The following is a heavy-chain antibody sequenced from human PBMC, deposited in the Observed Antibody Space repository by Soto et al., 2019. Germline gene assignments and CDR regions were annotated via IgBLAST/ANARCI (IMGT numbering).Heavy chain of an antibody. CDR3: AKGRGAFYDTSGAFDY. D-gene: IGHD3-22*01. Sequence: DVQLVESGGGLVQPGRSLRLSCAASGFTFDDYAMHWVRQAPGKGLQWVAGVTWNSDSMGYGDSVKGRFTISRDNAKNSLYLQMNSLRPEDTALYYCAKGRGAFYDTSGAFDYWGQGTLVTVSS. CDR1: GFTFDDYA. CDR2: VTWNSDSM. V-gene: IGHV3-9*01. J-gene: IGHJ4*02.